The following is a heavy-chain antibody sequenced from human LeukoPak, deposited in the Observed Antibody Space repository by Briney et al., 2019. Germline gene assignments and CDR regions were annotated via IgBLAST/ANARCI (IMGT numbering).Heavy chain of an antibody. CDR3: ARTEAGTDYFDY. Sequence: GGSLRLSCEASGFTFGNYAMNWVRQAPGKGLEWVSSISSSSSYIYYADSVKGRFTISRDNAKNSLYLQMNSLRAEDTAVYYCARTEAGTDYFDYWGQGTLVTVSS. V-gene: IGHV3-21*01. CDR2: ISSSSSYI. J-gene: IGHJ4*02. D-gene: IGHD6-19*01. CDR1: GFTFGNYA.